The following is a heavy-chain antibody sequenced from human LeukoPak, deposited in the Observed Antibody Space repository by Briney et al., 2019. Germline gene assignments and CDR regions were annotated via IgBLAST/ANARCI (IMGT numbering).Heavy chain of an antibody. CDR1: GGSFSGYY. D-gene: IGHD2-2*01. CDR3: ARGPIVVVPAAIGFDP. J-gene: IGHJ5*02. V-gene: IGHV4-34*01. Sequence: KASETLSLTCAVYGGSFSGYYWSWIRQPPGKGLEWIGEINHSGSTNYNPSLKSRVTISVDTSKNQFSLKLSSVTAADTAVYYCARGPIVVVPAAIGFDPWGQGTLVTVSS. CDR2: INHSGST.